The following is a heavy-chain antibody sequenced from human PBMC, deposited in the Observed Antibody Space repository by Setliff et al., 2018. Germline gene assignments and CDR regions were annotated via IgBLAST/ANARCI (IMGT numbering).Heavy chain of an antibody. CDR1: GASISDYY. Sequence: SETLSLTCTVSGASISDYYWTWIRQPAGKELEWIGRVSASGSTTYNPSLKSRVTMSVDTSRNQISLDLTSVTAADTAMYHCARGRMRGSCSGPSCTYDPFDIWGQGTPVTVSS. V-gene: IGHV4-4*07. CDR2: VSASGST. J-gene: IGHJ3*02. D-gene: IGHD2-2*01. CDR3: ARGRMRGSCSGPSCTYDPFDI.